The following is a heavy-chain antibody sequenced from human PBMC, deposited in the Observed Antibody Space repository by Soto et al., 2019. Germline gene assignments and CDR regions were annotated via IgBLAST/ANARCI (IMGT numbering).Heavy chain of an antibody. D-gene: IGHD1-26*01. J-gene: IGHJ4*01. Sequence: PXQTLSLAGAITGENVSNNSAGWSLVRQSPSRGLEWLGRTYYSSKWYYEYAVSVRGRITINPDTSKNQYSLQLNSVTPEDTAVYFCARGEQYSGRIFDYWGQGTLVTVSS. CDR3: ARGEQYSGRIFDY. CDR2: TYYSSKWYY. CDR1: GENVSNNSAG. V-gene: IGHV6-1*01.